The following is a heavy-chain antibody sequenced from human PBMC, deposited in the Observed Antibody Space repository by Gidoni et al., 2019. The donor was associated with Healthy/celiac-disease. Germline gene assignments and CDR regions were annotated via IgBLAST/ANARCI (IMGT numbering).Heavy chain of an antibody. CDR1: GGSISSYY. CDR2: IYYSGST. V-gene: IGHV4-59*01. Sequence: QVQLQEPGPGLVKPSETLSLTCTVSGGSISSYYWSWIRQPPGKGLEWIGYIYYSGSTNYNPSLKSRVTISVDTSKNQFSLKLSSVTAADTAVYYCARGRTAFDYWGQGTLVTVSS. D-gene: IGHD2-21*02. J-gene: IGHJ4*02. CDR3: ARGRTAFDY.